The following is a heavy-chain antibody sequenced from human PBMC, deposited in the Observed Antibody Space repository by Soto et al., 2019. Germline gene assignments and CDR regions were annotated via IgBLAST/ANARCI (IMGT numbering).Heavy chain of an antibody. V-gene: IGHV3-23*01. CDR3: AEDQYGDYVYYFDY. Sequence: GGSLRLSCAASGFTFSSYAMSWVRQAPGKGLEWVSAISGSGGSTYYADSVKGRFTISRDNSKNTLYLQMNSLRAEDTAVYYCAEDQYGDYVYYFDYWGQGTLVTVSS. D-gene: IGHD4-17*01. CDR1: GFTFSSYA. J-gene: IGHJ4*02. CDR2: ISGSGGST.